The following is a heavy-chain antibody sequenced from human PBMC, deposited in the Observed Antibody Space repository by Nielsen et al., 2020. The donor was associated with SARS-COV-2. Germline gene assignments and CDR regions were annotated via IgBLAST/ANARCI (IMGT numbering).Heavy chain of an antibody. J-gene: IGHJ4*02. V-gene: IGHV3-48*03. CDR2: IGRDGSPI. CDR3: ARPTYYYDSSGYYYESFDY. D-gene: IGHD3-22*01. Sequence: VRQAPGKGLEWLSYIGRDGSPIFYADSVKGRFTISRDNAKNSLYLQINSLRAEDTAVYYCARPTYYYDSSGYYYESFDYWGQGTLVTVSS.